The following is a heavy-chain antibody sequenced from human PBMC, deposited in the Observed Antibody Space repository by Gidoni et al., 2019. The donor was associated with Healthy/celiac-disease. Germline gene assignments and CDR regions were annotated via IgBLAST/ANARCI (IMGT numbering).Heavy chain of an antibody. CDR3: ARDLRYYGSGSYLDY. D-gene: IGHD3-10*01. Sequence: HVLLHQWGSVLLKPSETLSLTFAVYVGSFSGYSGSWISQPPGNGLEWIGKIKHSGSTNYNRSLKSRVTISIDTSKNQFSLKLSSVTAADTAVYYCARDLRYYGSGSYLDYWGQGTLVTVSS. V-gene: IGHV4-34*01. J-gene: IGHJ4*02. CDR2: IKHSGST. CDR1: VGSFSGYS.